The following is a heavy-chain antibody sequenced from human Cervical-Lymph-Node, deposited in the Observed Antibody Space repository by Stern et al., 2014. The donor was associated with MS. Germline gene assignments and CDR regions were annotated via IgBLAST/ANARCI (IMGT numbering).Heavy chain of an antibody. CDR2: ISPYCGGT. Sequence: EVQLVQSGGGLVQPGWSLRLSCVASGCTFNNYWMSWVRQAPGKGLEWVASISPYCGGTNYGEYVKGRFTISRDNAKKSLSLQMKSLRGEDTAMYYCARVVGGDEIRGQGTLVTVSS. CDR1: GCTFNNYW. V-gene: IGHV3-7*02. CDR3: ARVVGGDEI. J-gene: IGHJ4*02. D-gene: IGHD5-12*01.